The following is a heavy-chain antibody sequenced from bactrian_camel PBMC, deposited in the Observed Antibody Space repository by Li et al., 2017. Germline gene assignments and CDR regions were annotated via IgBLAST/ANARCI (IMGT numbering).Heavy chain of an antibody. D-gene: IGHD1*01. V-gene: IGHV3S55*01. CDR1: ESILTFVKCG. CDR3: AAYGRYCILPRCACEVENAGYNV. Sequence: HVQLVESVGGSVQAGGSPRLSCSASESILTFVKCGMGWYRQTPGKERELVARIKSDGLTTYADSVKGRFTISQDNAKNTLSLQMNNLQPEDTAMYYCAAYGRYCILPRCACEVENAGYNVWGQGTQVTVS. J-gene: IGHJ4*01. CDR2: IKSDGLT.